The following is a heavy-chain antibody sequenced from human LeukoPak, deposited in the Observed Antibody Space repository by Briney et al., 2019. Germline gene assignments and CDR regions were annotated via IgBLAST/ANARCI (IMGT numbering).Heavy chain of an antibody. CDR2: ISAYNGNT. D-gene: IGHD3-10*01. Sequence: ASVKVSCKASGYTFTSYGISWVRQAPGQGLEWMGWISAYNGNTNCAQKLQGRVTMTTDTSTSTAYMELRSLRSDDTAVYYCARDSYMVRGVRHFDYWGQGTLVTVSS. J-gene: IGHJ4*02. CDR1: GYTFTSYG. V-gene: IGHV1-18*01. CDR3: ARDSYMVRGVRHFDY.